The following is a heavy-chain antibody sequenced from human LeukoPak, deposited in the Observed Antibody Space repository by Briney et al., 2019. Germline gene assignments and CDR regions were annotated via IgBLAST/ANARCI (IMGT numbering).Heavy chain of an antibody. J-gene: IGHJ6*02. CDR1: GGTFSSYA. CDR3: ATRPGTGVAIFGVVRHYYYYYGMDV. V-gene: IGHV1-69*13. Sequence: ASVKVSCKASGGTFSSYAISWVRQAPGQGLEWMGGIIPIFGTANYAQKFQGRVTITADESTSTAYMELSSLRSEDTAVYYCATRPGTGVAIFGVVRHYYYYYGMDVWGQGTLVTVSS. D-gene: IGHD3-3*01. CDR2: IIPIFGTA.